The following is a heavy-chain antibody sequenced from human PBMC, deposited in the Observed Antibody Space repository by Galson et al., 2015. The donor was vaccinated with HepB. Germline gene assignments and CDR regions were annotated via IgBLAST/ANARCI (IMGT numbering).Heavy chain of an antibody. CDR1: GFNVSSNY. V-gene: IGHV3-66*01. Sequence: SLRLSCAASGFNVSSNYMSWVRQAPGKGLEWVSVIFSGGSTYYADSVKGGFTISRDYSKNTVYLQMNSLRAEDTALYYCARDGFGDFLYFFGMDIWGQGTTVTVSS. D-gene: IGHD3-10*01. CDR2: IFSGGST. CDR3: ARDGFGDFLYFFGMDI. J-gene: IGHJ6*02.